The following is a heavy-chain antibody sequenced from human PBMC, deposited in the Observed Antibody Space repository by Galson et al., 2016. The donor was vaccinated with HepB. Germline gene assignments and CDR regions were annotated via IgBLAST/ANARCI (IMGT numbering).Heavy chain of an antibody. CDR3: ARRRSTSYYFDF. V-gene: IGHV2-5*02. CDR1: GFSLNTPAVG. J-gene: IGHJ4*02. CDR2: VYLDDER. D-gene: IGHD6-6*01. Sequence: PALVKPTPTLTLTCTFSGFSLNTPAVGVGWIRQPPGTALEWLALVYLDDERRYSPSLKSRLIIYKDTSENQVVLTMTNVDPVDTATYYCARRRSTSYYFDFWGQGILVTVSS.